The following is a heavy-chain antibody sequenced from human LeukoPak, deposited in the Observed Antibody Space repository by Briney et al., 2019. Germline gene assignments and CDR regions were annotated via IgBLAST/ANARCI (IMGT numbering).Heavy chain of an antibody. CDR1: GYTFTAYY. CDR2: LNPKTGGT. V-gene: IGHV1-2*02. D-gene: IGHD6-6*01. J-gene: IGHJ4*02. CDR3: VRGADSSSSA. Sequence: ASVKVFCKASGYTFTAYYLHWVRQAPGQGLEWMGWLNPKTGGTNYAQKFQGRVTMTRDASITTAYMELTSLRTDDTAVYYCVRGADSSSSAWSQGTLVTVSS.